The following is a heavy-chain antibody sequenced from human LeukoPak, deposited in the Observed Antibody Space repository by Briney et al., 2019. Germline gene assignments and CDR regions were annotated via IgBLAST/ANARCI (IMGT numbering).Heavy chain of an antibody. Sequence: SETLSLTCTVSGGSISSYYWSLIRQPPGKGLEWIGDIYYSGSTNYNPSLKSRVTISVDTSKNQFSLKLSSVTAADPAVYYCARLSWGYSYGEYYFDYWGQGTLVTVSS. V-gene: IGHV4-59*01. CDR2: IYYSGST. D-gene: IGHD5-18*01. CDR3: ARLSWGYSYGEYYFDY. J-gene: IGHJ4*02. CDR1: GGSISSYY.